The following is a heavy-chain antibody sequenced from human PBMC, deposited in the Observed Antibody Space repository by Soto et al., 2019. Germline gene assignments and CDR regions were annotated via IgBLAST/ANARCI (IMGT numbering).Heavy chain of an antibody. V-gene: IGHV3-48*02. J-gene: IGHJ4*02. Sequence: EVQLVESGGALTQPGGSLRLSCVASGFTFDKYSMNWVRQAPGKGLEWVAYINTMSTTTFYADSVKGRFSVSRDNAQNSLYLHMNSLRDEDTAVYYCARAISGSWVDLASWGLGTQVTFSS. D-gene: IGHD1-26*01. CDR3: ARAISGSWVDLAS. CDR2: INTMSTTT. CDR1: GFTFDKYS.